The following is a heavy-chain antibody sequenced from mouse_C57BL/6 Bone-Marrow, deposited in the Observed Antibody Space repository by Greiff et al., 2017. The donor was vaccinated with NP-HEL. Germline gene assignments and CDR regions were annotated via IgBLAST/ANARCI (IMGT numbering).Heavy chain of an antibody. CDR1: GYTFTSYW. CDR3: ARCGSSYRYFDV. D-gene: IGHD1-1*01. CDR2: IYPGSGST. J-gene: IGHJ1*03. V-gene: IGHV1-55*01. Sequence: VQLQQPGAELVKPGASVKMSCKASGYTFTSYWITWVKQRPGQGLEWIGDIYPGSGSTNYNEKFKSKATLTVDTSSSTAYMQLSSLTSEDSAVYYCARCGSSYRYFDVWGTGTTVTVSS.